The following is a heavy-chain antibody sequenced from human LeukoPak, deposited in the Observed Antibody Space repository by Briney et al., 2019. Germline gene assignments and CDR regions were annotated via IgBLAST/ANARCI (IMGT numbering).Heavy chain of an antibody. D-gene: IGHD3-3*01. V-gene: IGHV3-23*01. CDR1: GFTFSSYA. Sequence: GGSLRLSCAASGFTFSSYAMSWVRQAPGKGLEWVSAISGSGGSTYYADSVKGRFTISRDNSKNTLYLQMNSLRAEDTAVYYCARLHYYDFWSGYYIKVEYNYSKYYFDYWGQGTLVTVSS. J-gene: IGHJ4*02. CDR2: ISGSGGST. CDR3: ARLHYYDFWSGYYIKVEYNYSKYYFDY.